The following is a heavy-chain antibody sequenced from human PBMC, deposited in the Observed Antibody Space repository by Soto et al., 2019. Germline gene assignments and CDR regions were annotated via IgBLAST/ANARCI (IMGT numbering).Heavy chain of an antibody. D-gene: IGHD3-16*01. CDR3: AKDLWGSWTVDY. CDR1: GFTFQNYH. CDR2: IHPSGDTT. V-gene: IGHV1-46*02. Sequence: QVQLVQSGAEVKEPGASVKVSCKASGFTFQNYHMHWVRQAPGQRLEWMGIIHPSGDTTTYAQNFQGRLAMTRDTSTSTAYMELSSLTSEDTAVYYCAKDLWGSWTVDYWGQGTLITVSS. J-gene: IGHJ4*02.